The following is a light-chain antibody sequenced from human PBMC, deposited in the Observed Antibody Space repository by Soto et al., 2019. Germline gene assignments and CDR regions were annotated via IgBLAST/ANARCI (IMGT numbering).Light chain of an antibody. J-gene: IGKJ5*01. CDR3: QQYEKWPPSIT. V-gene: IGKV3-15*01. CDR2: GGS. Sequence: IEMTQSPATLSASPGDRATLSCRASQPVNNNLAWYQHKPGQAPRLLIYGGSTRATGISARFSGGGSVTEFTLTISSLQSEVSAVFYCQQYEKWPPSITFGQGTRLEIK. CDR1: QPVNNN.